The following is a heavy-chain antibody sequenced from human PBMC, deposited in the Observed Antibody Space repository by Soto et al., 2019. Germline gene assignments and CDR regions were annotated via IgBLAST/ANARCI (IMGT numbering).Heavy chain of an antibody. Sequence: GGSLRLSCAASGFTFSSYGMHWVRQAPGKGLEWVAVIWYDGSNKYYADSVKGRFTISRDNSKNTLYLQMNSLRAEDTAVYYCARGKDYDFWSGYYYYMDVWGKGTTVTVSS. J-gene: IGHJ6*03. CDR2: IWYDGSNK. CDR3: ARGKDYDFWSGYYYYMDV. CDR1: GFTFSSYG. D-gene: IGHD3-3*01. V-gene: IGHV3-33*01.